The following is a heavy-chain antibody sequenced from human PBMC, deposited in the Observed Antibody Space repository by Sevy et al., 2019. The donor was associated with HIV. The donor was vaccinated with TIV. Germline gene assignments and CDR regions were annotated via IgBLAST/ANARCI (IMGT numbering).Heavy chain of an antibody. Sequence: GGSLRLSCAASGFTVSGNYMSWVRQAPGKGLEWVPVIYSGGSTYYADSVKGRFTISRDTSKTTLYLQMNSLRFEDTAVYYCASTSCSGGSCYSLIDAWGQGTLVTVSS. CDR1: GFTVSGNY. D-gene: IGHD2-15*01. J-gene: IGHJ4*02. CDR2: IYSGGST. V-gene: IGHV3-66*02. CDR3: ASTSCSGGSCYSLIDA.